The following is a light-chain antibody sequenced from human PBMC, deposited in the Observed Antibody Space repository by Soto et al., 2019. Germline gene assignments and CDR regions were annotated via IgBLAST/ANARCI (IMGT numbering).Light chain of an antibody. CDR2: KAS. V-gene: IGKV1-5*03. CDR1: QSISSW. J-gene: IGKJ2*02. CDR3: QQYNSYPST. Sequence: DIQMTQSPSTLSASVGDRGTITCRASQSISSWLAWYQQKPGKAPKLLIYKASSLESGVPSRFSGSGSGTEFTLTISSLQPDDFATYYCQQYNSYPSTFGQGTKLEIK.